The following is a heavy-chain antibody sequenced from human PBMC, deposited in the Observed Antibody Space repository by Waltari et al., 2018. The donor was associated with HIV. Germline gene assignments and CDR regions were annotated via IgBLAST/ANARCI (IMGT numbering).Heavy chain of an antibody. J-gene: IGHJ2*01. Sequence: EVQLLESGGGLVQPGGSLRLYCAASGFTFSTFWMHWVRQVPGKGPVWISRLNGDGTTNLYADSVKGRFTISRDNTRDALYLQMNSLRAEDTAVYYCARRHATEGVLDLWGRGTLVTVSS. V-gene: IGHV3-74*01. CDR2: LNGDGTTN. D-gene: IGHD3-10*01. CDR1: GFTFSTFW. CDR3: ARRHATEGVLDL.